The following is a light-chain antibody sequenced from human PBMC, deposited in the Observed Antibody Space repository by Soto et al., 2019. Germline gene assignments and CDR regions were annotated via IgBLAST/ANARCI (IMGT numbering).Light chain of an antibody. J-gene: IGLJ1*01. CDR3: SSYAGSNNLV. CDR1: SSDVGGYNY. V-gene: IGLV2-8*01. CDR2: EVS. Sequence: QSVLTQPPSASGSPGQSVTISCTGTSSDVGGYNYVSWYQQRPGKAPKLMIYEVSKRPSGVPDRFSGPKSGNTASLTVSGLQAEDEADYYCSSYAGSNNLVFGTGTMVTVL.